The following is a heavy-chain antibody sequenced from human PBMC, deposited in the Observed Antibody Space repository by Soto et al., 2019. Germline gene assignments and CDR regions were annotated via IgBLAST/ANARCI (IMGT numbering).Heavy chain of an antibody. V-gene: IGHV6-1*01. CDR2: TYYRSKWSN. Sequence: PSQTLSLTCAISGDSVSSNSAGWNWIRQSLSRGLEWLGRTYYRSKWSNDYALSVKSRITINPDTSKNQFSLQLNSVSPEDTAVYYGDRDYFQYFGSRSFVDYXGQGMRVSVS. CDR3: DRDYFQYFGSRSFVDY. J-gene: IGHJ4*02. CDR1: GDSVSSNSAG. D-gene: IGHD3-10*01.